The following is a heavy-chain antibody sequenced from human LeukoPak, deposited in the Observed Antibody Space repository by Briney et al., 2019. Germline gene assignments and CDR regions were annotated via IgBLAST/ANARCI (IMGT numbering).Heavy chain of an antibody. V-gene: IGHV3-23*01. CDR2: ISGSGGST. Sequence: GGSLRLSCAGSGFTFSSYAMSWVRQAPGKGLEWVSAISGSGGSTYYADSVKGRFTISRDNSKNTLYLQMNSLRAEDTAVYYYSKDRLAAAGKVLWFDPWGQGTLVTVSS. J-gene: IGHJ5*02. CDR3: SKDRLAAAGKVLWFDP. CDR1: GFTFSSYA. D-gene: IGHD6-13*01.